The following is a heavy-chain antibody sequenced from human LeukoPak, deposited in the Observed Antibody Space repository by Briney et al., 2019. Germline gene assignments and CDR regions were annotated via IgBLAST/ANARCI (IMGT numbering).Heavy chain of an antibody. CDR2: ISGSGGST. J-gene: IGHJ4*02. CDR3: AKDIAHYYFDY. V-gene: IGHV3-23*01. Sequence: WGSLRLSCGASRFTLSTYAMSWGRPAPWKGVEGVSVISGSGGSTYYADSVKGRFTISRDNSKNTLYLQMNSLRAEDTAVYYCAKDIAHYYFDYWGQGTLVTVSS. CDR1: RFTLSTYA. D-gene: IGHD3-16*02.